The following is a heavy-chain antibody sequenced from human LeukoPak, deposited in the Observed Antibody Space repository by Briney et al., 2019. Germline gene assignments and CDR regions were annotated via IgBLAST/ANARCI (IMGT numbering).Heavy chain of an antibody. V-gene: IGHV5-51*01. J-gene: IGHJ5*02. Sequence: GESLKISCKGSGYSFTSYWIGWVRQMPGKGLEWMGIIYPGDSGTRYSPSFQGQVTISADKSISTAYLQWSSLKASDTAMYYCASLYDFWSGWFDPWGQGTLVTVSS. D-gene: IGHD3-3*01. CDR1: GYSFTSYW. CDR3: ASLYDFWSGWFDP. CDR2: IYPGDSGT.